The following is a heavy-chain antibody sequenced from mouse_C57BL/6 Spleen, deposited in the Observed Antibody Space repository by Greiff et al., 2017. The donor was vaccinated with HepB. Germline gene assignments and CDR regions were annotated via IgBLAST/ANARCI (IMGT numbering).Heavy chain of an antibody. V-gene: IGHV5-6*01. J-gene: IGHJ2*01. CDR2: ISSGGSYT. CDR3: ARQNYYGSSNYFDY. Sequence: VQGVESGGDLVKPGGSLKLSCAASGFTFSSYGMSWVRQTPDKRLEWVATISSGGSYTYYPDSVKGRFTISRDNAKNTLYLQMSSLKSEDTAMYYCARQNYYGSSNYFDYWGQGTTLTVSS. D-gene: IGHD1-1*01. CDR1: GFTFSSYG.